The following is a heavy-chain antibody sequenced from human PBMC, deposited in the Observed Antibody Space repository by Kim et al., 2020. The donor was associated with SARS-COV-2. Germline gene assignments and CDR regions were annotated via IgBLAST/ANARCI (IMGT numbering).Heavy chain of an antibody. V-gene: IGHV3-23*01. D-gene: IGHD3-22*01. Sequence: KGRFTISRDYSKITLYLQMNSLRAEDTAVYYCAKLASSFYYDSSGNWFDPWGQGTLVTVSS. J-gene: IGHJ5*02. CDR3: AKLASSFYYDSSGNWFDP.